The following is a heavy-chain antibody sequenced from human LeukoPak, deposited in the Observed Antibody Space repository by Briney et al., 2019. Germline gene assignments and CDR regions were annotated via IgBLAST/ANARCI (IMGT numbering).Heavy chain of an antibody. CDR3: ARDGRPIDY. V-gene: IGHV3-7*03. CDR1: GFTFSNAW. J-gene: IGHJ4*02. CDR2: IKQDGSER. Sequence: GGSLRLSCAASGFTFSNAWMNWVRQAPGKGLEWVANIKQDGSERYYVDSVKGRFTISRDNAKNSLYLQLNSLRAEDTAVYYCARDGRPIDYWGQGTLVIVSS.